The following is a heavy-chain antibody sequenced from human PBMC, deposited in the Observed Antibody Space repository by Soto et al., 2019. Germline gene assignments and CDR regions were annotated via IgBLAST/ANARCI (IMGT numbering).Heavy chain of an antibody. CDR2: IIPIFGTA. J-gene: IGHJ4*02. V-gene: IGHV1-69*01. Sequence: QVQLVQSGAEVKKPGSSVKVSCKASGGTFSSYAISWVRQAPGQGLEWMGGIIPIFGTANYAQKFQGRVTITADESTSTAYMELSSLRSEDTAVYYCARVDTIFGVVTNHLLDYWGQGTPVTVSS. D-gene: IGHD3-3*01. CDR3: ARVDTIFGVVTNHLLDY. CDR1: GGTFSSYA.